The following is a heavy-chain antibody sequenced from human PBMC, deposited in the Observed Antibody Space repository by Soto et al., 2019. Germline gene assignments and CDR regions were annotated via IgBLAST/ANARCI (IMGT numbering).Heavy chain of an antibody. CDR2: TSYDGSDK. D-gene: IGHD3-16*01. J-gene: IGHJ1*01. CDR1: GFTFRSYV. Sequence: QVQLVESGGGVVQPGTSLRVSCVGSGFTFRSYVIHWVRQAPGKGLGWVALTSYDGSDKYYDDSVRDRFTISRDNSRNTVDLQMDSLGLEDTALYYCARWGTTGGLDVWGQGTLVSVSS. V-gene: IGHV3-30*19. CDR3: ARWGTTGGLDV.